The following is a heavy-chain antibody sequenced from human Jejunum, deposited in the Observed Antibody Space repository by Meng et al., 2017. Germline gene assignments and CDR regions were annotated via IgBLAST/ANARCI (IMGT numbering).Heavy chain of an antibody. V-gene: IGHV7-4-1*02. J-gene: IGHJ4*02. CDR2: INTNTGKP. Sequence: VQLMQCGSELKMPGAPVKVSCKSSGYTFTNYAINWVRQAPGQGLQWMGRINTNTGKPTYAQDFTGRFVFSLDTSVTTAYLEISSLEAEDTATYYCARDMYSYGYYDYWGQGTLVTVSS. CDR1: GYTFTNYA. D-gene: IGHD5-18*01. CDR3: ARDMYSYGYYDY.